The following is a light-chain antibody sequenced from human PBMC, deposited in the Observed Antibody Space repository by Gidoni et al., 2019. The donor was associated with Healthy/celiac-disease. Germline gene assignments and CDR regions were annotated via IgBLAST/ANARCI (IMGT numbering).Light chain of an antibody. CDR1: QSINNY. V-gene: IGKV3-15*01. Sequence: PATLSVSPGEGATLSCRASQSINNYLAWYQQKPGQAPSLLIYGASTRATGVPARFSGSGSGTEFTLTISSLQSEDFAVYYCQQYNNWPSCSFGRGTKLEI. CDR3: QQYNNWPSCS. CDR2: GAS. J-gene: IGKJ2*04.